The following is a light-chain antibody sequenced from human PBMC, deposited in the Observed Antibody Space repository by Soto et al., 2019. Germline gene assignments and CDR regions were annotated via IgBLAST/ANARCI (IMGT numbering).Light chain of an antibody. J-gene: IGKJ1*01. Sequence: EIVLTQSPATLSLSPGERATLSCRASQSASTYLAWYQQKPGQAPRLLIYDASNRATGIPARFSGSGSGTDFTLTINSLEPEDFAVYYCQQRSNWPPGATFGQGTKVEIK. CDR3: QQRSNWPPGAT. CDR1: QSASTY. CDR2: DAS. V-gene: IGKV3-11*01.